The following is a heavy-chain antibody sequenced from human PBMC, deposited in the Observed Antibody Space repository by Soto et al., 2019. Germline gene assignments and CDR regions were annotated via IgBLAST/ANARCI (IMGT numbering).Heavy chain of an antibody. D-gene: IGHD3-10*01. CDR3: ARYKGGYMSLFPNDY. CDR2: ITGYNGHT. J-gene: IGHJ4*02. V-gene: IGHV1-18*01. Sequence: QVQLVQSGADVKTPGASVKVSCRASGYSFTSYGVSWVRQAPGQGLEWLGWITGYNGHTNYQQKLQGRITLTTDTSTSTAFMELRSLRSDDTAMYYCARYKGGYMSLFPNDYWGQGTLVTVSS. CDR1: GYSFTSYG.